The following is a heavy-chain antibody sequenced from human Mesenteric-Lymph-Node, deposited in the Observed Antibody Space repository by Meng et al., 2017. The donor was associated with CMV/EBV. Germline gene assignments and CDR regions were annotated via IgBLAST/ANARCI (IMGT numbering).Heavy chain of an antibody. J-gene: IGHJ4*02. D-gene: IGHD1-26*01. CDR3: ATRGWELPEDY. CDR2: IYYSGST. Sequence: SETLSLTCTVSGGSISSSSYYWSWIRQPPGKGLEWIGYIYYSGSTNYNPSLKSRVTISVDTSKNQFSLKLSSVTAADTAVYYCATRGWELPEDYWGQGTLVTVSS. V-gene: IGHV4-61*01. CDR1: GGSISSSSYY.